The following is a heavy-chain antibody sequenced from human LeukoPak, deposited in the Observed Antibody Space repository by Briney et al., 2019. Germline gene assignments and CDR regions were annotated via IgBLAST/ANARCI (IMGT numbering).Heavy chain of an antibody. CDR1: GYTFTSFG. CDR3: ARGPPIGSAIRGLGDY. D-gene: IGHD3-10*01. J-gene: IGHJ4*02. Sequence: ASVKVSCKASGYTFTSFGITWVRQAHGQGLEWMGWISDYNGKKNYAQNLQGRVSMTTETSTRTAYMELRSLRSDDTAVYYCARGPPIGSAIRGLGDYWGQGTLVTVSS. V-gene: IGHV1-18*01. CDR2: ISDYNGKK.